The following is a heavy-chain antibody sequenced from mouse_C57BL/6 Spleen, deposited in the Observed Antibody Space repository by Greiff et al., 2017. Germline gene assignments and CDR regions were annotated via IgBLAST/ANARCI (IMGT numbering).Heavy chain of an antibody. J-gene: IGHJ1*03. Sequence: QVQLQQPGAELVKPGASVKLSCKASGYTFTSYWMHWVKQRPGQGLEWIGMIHPNSGSTNYNEKFKSKATLTVDKSSSTAYMQLSSLTSEDSAVYYCARSPNYGNYEGWYFDVWGTGTTVTVSS. CDR2: IHPNSGST. CDR3: ARSPNYGNYEGWYFDV. CDR1: GYTFTSYW. V-gene: IGHV1-64*01. D-gene: IGHD2-1*01.